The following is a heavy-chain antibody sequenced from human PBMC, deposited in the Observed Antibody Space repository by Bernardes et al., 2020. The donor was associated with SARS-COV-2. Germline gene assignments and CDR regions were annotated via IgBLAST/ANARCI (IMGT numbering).Heavy chain of an antibody. D-gene: IGHD5-18*01. CDR1: GFTFSSSG. Sequence: GGSLRLSCAASGFTFSSSGMNWVRQAPGKGLEWVAYISTGGSTKYYADSVKGRFTISRDNAKNSLYLQMNSLRAEDTAVYYCAREYTYGFDSGVQGTLVTVSS. V-gene: IGHV3-48*03. CDR2: ISTGGSTK. CDR3: AREYTYGFDS. J-gene: IGHJ4*02.